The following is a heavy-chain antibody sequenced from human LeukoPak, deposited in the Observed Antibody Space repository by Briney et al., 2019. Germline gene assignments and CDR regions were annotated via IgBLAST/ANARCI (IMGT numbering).Heavy chain of an antibody. D-gene: IGHD1-26*01. CDR3: ARHVDSGSYYTRRGAPYYNWFDP. CDR2: IYPGDSDT. J-gene: IGHJ5*02. CDR1: GSSFTSYW. Sequence: GESLQISCQGSGSSFTSYWIGGVRQLPGKGLEWMGIIYPGDSDTRYSPSFQGQVTISADKSISTAYLQWSSLKASDTAMYYCARHVDSGSYYTRRGAPYYNWFDPWGQGTLVTVSS. V-gene: IGHV5-51*01.